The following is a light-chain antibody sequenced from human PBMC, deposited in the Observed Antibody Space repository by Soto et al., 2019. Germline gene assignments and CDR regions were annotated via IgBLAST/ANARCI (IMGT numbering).Light chain of an antibody. CDR1: SSDVGGYNY. J-gene: IGLJ1*01. V-gene: IGLV2-14*01. CDR3: SSYTSSSTLYV. CDR2: DVS. Sequence: QSVLTQPASVSGSPGQSITISCTGTSSDVGGYNYVSWYQQHPGEAPKLMIYDVSNRPSGVSNRVSGSKSGNTASLTISGLQAEDEADYYCSSYTSSSTLYVFGTGTKVTVL.